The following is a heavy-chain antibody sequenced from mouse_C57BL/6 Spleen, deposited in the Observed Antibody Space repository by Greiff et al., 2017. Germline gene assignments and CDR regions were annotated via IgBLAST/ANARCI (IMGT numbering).Heavy chain of an antibody. D-gene: IGHD1-1*01. J-gene: IGHJ4*01. V-gene: IGHV5-17*01. CDR2: ISSGSSTI. CDR1: GFTFSDYG. CDR3: AKSHYYGSRYYAMDY. Sequence: EVKLVESGGGLVKPGGSLKLSCAASGFTFSDYGMHWVRQAPEKGLEWVAYISSGSSTIYYAATVKGRFTISRDNAKNTLFLQMPSLRSEDTAMYYCAKSHYYGSRYYAMDYWGQGTSVTVSS.